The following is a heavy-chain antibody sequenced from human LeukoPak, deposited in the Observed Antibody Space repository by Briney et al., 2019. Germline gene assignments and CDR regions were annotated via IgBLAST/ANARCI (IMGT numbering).Heavy chain of an antibody. D-gene: IGHD4-11*01. Sequence: SETLSLTCTVSGGSISSGGYYWSWIRQPPGKGLEWIGYIYHSGSTYYNPSLKSRVTISVDRSKNQFSLKLSSVTAADTAVYYCARMGPLSRDYRLRGYYYYMDVWGKGTTVTVSS. V-gene: IGHV4-30-2*01. CDR1: GGSISSGGYY. CDR2: IYHSGST. J-gene: IGHJ6*03. CDR3: ARMGPLSRDYRLRGYYYYMDV.